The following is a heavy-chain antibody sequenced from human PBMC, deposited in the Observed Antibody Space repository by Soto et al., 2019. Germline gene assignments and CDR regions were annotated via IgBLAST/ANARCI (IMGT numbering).Heavy chain of an antibody. Sequence: EVQLVESGGDLVQPGGSLRLSCAASGFTFSSYEMNWVRQAPGRGLEWISYISTSGNSIYYADSVRGRFTVSRDSAKNSLYLQMNSLRAEDTAVYYCAREEINCGGDCFSLWGQGPLVTVSS. J-gene: IGHJ1*01. CDR3: AREEINCGGDCFSL. D-gene: IGHD2-21*02. V-gene: IGHV3-48*03. CDR2: ISTSGNSI. CDR1: GFTFSSYE.